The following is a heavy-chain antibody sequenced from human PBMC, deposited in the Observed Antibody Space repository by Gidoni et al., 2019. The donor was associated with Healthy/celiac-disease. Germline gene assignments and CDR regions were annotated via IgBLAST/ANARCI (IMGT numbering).Heavy chain of an antibody. CDR2: IWYDGGNK. CDR1: GFTFSSYG. V-gene: IGHV3-33*01. J-gene: IGHJ4*02. Sequence: VQLVESGAGVVGPRSSLRRSCAASGFTFSSYGMHWVRQAPGKGLEWVAGIWYDGGNKYYADSVKGRFTISRDNSKNTLYLQMNSLRPEDTAVYYCARESIAARRYFDYWGQGTLVTVSS. CDR3: ARESIAARRYFDY. D-gene: IGHD6-6*01.